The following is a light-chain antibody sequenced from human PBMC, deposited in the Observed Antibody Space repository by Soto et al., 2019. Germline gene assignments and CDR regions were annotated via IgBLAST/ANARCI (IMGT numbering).Light chain of an antibody. V-gene: IGLV1-44*01. CDR3: AAWDESPNVPV. Sequence: QSVLTQPPSASGTPGQRVTISCSGSNSNIGRNTVNWYQQLPGAAPNLLIYSDNQRPSGVPDRFSGSKSGTSASLAISGLQSEDEADYYCAAWDESPNVPVFGGGTKLTAL. CDR2: SDN. CDR1: NSNIGRNT. J-gene: IGLJ3*02.